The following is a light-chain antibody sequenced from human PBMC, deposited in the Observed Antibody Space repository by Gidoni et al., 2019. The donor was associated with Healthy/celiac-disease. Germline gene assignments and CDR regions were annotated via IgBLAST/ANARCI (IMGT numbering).Light chain of an antibody. CDR1: QSISSW. CDR3: QQYNSYSPFT. CDR2: DAS. Sequence: DIQMTQSPSTLSASVGDRVTITCRASQSISSWLAWYQQKPEKAPKLLIYDASSLESGVPSRFSGSGSGTEFTLTISSLQPDDFATYYCQQYNSYSPFTFXPXNKVDIK. V-gene: IGKV1-5*01. J-gene: IGKJ3*01.